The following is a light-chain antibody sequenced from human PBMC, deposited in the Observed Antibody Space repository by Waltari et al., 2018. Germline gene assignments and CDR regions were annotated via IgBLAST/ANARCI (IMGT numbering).Light chain of an antibody. CDR1: SGYSSNV. CDR3: QTGGHGTWV. Sequence: LVLTQSPSASASLGASVKLTCTLSSGYSSNVIAWLQQQPGKGPRYLMKVNSDGRHRKGDDIPDRFSASNSGTEYYLTISSLQCEDEADYYCQTGGHGTWVFGGGTKLTVL. J-gene: IGLJ3*02. V-gene: IGLV4-69*01. CDR2: VNSDGRH.